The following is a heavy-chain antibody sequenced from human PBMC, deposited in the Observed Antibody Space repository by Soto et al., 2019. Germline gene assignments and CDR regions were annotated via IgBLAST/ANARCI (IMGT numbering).Heavy chain of an antibody. J-gene: IGHJ6*02. CDR2: IYPGDSDT. CDR3: ARRAYGSGSYHYYYGMDV. D-gene: IGHD3-10*01. Sequence: GESLKISCKGSGYSFTSYWIGWVRQMPGKGLEWMGIIYPGDSDTRYSPSFQGQVTISADKSISTAYLQWSSLKASDTAMYYCARRAYGSGSYHYYYGMDVWGQGTTVTVSS. CDR1: GYSFTSYW. V-gene: IGHV5-51*01.